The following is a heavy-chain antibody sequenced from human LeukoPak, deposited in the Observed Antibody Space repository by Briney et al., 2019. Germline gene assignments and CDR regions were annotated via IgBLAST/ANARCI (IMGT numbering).Heavy chain of an antibody. CDR2: IWYDGSNK. CDR1: GFTFSSYG. Sequence: GGSLRLSCAASGFTFSSYGMHWVRQAPGKGLEWVAVIWYDGSNKYYADSVKGRFTISRDNSKSTLYLQMNSLRAEDTAVYYCARDYYDSSGYPNWFDPWGQGTLVTVSS. CDR3: ARDYYDSSGYPNWFDP. J-gene: IGHJ5*02. V-gene: IGHV3-33*01. D-gene: IGHD3-22*01.